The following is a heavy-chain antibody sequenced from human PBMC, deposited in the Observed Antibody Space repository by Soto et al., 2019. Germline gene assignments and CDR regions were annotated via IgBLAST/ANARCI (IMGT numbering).Heavy chain of an antibody. CDR1: GYTFTRYA. CDR2: INAGNGNT. D-gene: IGHD3-22*01. CDR3: ARDLHNYYDSSGYYNWFDP. J-gene: IGHJ5*02. Sequence: ASVKVSCKASGYTFTRYAMHWVRQAPGQRLEWMGWINAGNGNTKYSQKFQGRVTITRDTSASTAYMELSSLRSEDTAVYYCARDLHNYYDSSGYYNWFDPWGQGTLVTVSS. V-gene: IGHV1-3*01.